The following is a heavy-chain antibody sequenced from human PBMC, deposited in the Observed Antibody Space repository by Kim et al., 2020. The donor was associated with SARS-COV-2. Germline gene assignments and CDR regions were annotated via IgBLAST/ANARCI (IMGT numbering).Heavy chain of an antibody. CDR1: GFTFSSCA. V-gene: IGHV3-23*03. CDR3: AKAVGLYGSGKYCYYGMDV. J-gene: IGHJ6*02. CDR2: IYSGGSTT. Sequence: GGSLRLSCTASGFTFSSCAMSWVRQAPGKGLEWVSLIYSGGSTTYYADSVKGRFTISRDNSKNTLYLQMNSLRAEDTAVYYCAKAVGLYGSGKYCYYGMDVWGQGTTVTVSS. D-gene: IGHD3-10*01.